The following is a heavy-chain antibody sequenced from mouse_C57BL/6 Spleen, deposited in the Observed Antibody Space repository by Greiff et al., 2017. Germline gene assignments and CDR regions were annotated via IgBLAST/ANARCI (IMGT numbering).Heavy chain of an antibody. V-gene: IGHV1-7*01. J-gene: IGHJ2*01. CDR1: GYTFTSYW. D-gene: IGHD1-1*01. CDR2: INPSSGYT. CDR3: ARSREKGNYYGGYFDY. Sequence: VQLVESGAELAKPGASVKLSCKASGYTFTSYWMHWVKQRPGQGLEWIGYINPSSGYTKYNQKFKDKATLTADKSSSTAYMQLSSLTYEDSAVYYCARSREKGNYYGGYFDYWGQGTTLTVSS.